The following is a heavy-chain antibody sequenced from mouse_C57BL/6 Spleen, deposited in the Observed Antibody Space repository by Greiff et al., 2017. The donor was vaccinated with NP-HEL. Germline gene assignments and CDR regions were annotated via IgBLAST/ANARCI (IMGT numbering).Heavy chain of an antibody. V-gene: IGHV1-66*01. CDR2: IYPGSGNT. CDR1: GYSFTSYY. CDR3: ARSNDDYGLWYFDV. J-gene: IGHJ1*03. Sequence: VQLQQSGPELVKPGASVKISCKASGYSFTSYYIHWVKQRPGQGLEWIGWIYPGSGNTKYNEKFKGKATLTADTSSSTAYMQLSSLTSEDSAVYYCARSNDDYGLWYFDVWGTGTTVTVSS. D-gene: IGHD2-4*01.